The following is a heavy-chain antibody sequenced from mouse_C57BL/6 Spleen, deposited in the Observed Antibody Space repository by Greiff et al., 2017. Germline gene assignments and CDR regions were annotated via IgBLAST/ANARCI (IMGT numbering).Heavy chain of an antibody. CDR3: AREDYYGSSYFDY. J-gene: IGHJ2*01. CDR1: GYTFTDYN. CDR2: INPNNGGT. Sequence: EVQLQESGPELVKPGASVKMSCKASGYTFTDYNMHWVKQSHGKSLEWIGYINPNNGGTSYNQKFKGKATLTVNKSSSTAYMELRSLTSEDSAVYYCAREDYYGSSYFDYWGQGTTLTVSS. D-gene: IGHD1-1*01. V-gene: IGHV1-22*01.